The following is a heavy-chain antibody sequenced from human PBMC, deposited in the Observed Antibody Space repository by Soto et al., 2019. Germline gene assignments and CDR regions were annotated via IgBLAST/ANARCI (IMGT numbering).Heavy chain of an antibody. CDR1: GFTFISYS. J-gene: IGHJ4*02. CDR2: FRSGGDDDTT. V-gene: IGHV3-23*01. D-gene: IGHD3-10*01. CDR3: AKKVNSGSGSQFFDY. Sequence: RGSLSLSCAASGFTFISYSISWFRHAPLKWLEWVSVFRSGGDDDTTYYADSVRGRFTISRDNSKNTLFLQMNSLRAEDTAIYYCAKKVNSGSGSQFFDYWGQGTLVTVSS.